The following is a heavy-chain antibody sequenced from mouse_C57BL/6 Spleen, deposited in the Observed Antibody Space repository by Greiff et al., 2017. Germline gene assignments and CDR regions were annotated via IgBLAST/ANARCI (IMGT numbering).Heavy chain of an antibody. V-gene: IGHV1-55*01. J-gene: IGHJ2*01. Sequence: VQLQQPGAELVKPGASVKMSCKASGYTFTSYWITWVKQRPGQGLEWIGDIYPGSGSTNYNEKFKSKATLTVDTSSSTAYMQLSSLTSEDSAVYYCARDSNKVDYFDCWGQGTTLTVSS. D-gene: IGHD2-5*01. CDR3: ARDSNKVDYFDC. CDR2: IYPGSGST. CDR1: GYTFTSYW.